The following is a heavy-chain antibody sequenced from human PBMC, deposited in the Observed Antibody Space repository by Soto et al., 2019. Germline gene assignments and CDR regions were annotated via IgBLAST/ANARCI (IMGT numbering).Heavy chain of an antibody. V-gene: IGHV4-59*01. Sequence: SETLSLTCTVSGGSISSYYWSWIRQPPGKGLEWIGYIHYSGSTNYNPSLKSRVTISVDTSKNQFSLKLSSVTAADTAVYYCATSTNGGDAFDIWGQGTMVTVSS. CDR3: ATSTNGGDAFDI. D-gene: IGHD3-10*01. J-gene: IGHJ3*02. CDR2: IHYSGST. CDR1: GGSISSYY.